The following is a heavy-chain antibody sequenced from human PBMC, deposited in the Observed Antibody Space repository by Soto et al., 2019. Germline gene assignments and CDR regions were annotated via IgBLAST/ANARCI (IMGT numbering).Heavy chain of an antibody. J-gene: IGHJ6*02. V-gene: IGHV5-51*01. CDR3: ARSFLEINGMDV. CDR2: IYPGDSDT. CDR1: GYTCAGYW. D-gene: IGHD1-1*01. Sequence: GESLRISSRGAGYTCAGYWSGWVRQMPGKGLEWMGIIYPGDSDTRYSPSFQGQVTISADKSISTAYLQWSSLKASDTAMYYCARSFLEINGMDVWGQGTTVTVSS.